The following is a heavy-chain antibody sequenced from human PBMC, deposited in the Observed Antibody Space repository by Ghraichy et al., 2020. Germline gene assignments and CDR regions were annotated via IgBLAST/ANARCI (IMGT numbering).Heavy chain of an antibody. Sequence: GGSLRLSCAASGFTFTTYGMHWVRQAPGKGLEWVALISHDGTNEYYADSVKGRFTISRDNFKNTLYLQLTSRRAEDTAVYYGAKSPYYYYGMVVWGQGTTVTVSS. CDR3: AKSPYYYYGMVV. CDR1: GFTFTTYG. V-gene: IGHV3-30*18. CDR2: ISHDGTNE. J-gene: IGHJ6*02.